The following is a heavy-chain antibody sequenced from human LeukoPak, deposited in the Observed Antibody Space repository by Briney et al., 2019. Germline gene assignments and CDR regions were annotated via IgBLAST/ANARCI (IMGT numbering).Heavy chain of an antibody. Sequence: PSETLSLTCTVSGGSISSYYWSWIRQPPGKGLEWIGYIYYSGSTYYNPSLKSRVTISVDTSKNQFSLKLSSVTAADTAVYYCARPLRPRNIVVVPAARRSDAFDIWGQGTMVTVSS. J-gene: IGHJ3*02. CDR2: IYYSGST. CDR3: ARPLRPRNIVVVPAARRSDAFDI. V-gene: IGHV4-59*12. D-gene: IGHD2-2*01. CDR1: GGSISSYY.